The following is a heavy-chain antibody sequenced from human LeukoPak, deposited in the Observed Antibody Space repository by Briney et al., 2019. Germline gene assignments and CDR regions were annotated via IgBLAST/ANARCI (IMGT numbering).Heavy chain of an antibody. Sequence: KPSETLSLTCAVYGGSFSGYYWSWIRQPPGKGLEWIGEINHSGSTNYNPSLKSRVTISVDTSKNQFSLRLSSVTAADTAVYYCARRIVVVVTATLGWFDPWGQGTLVTVSS. CDR3: ARRIVVVVTATLGWFDP. D-gene: IGHD2-15*01. CDR1: GGSFSGYY. J-gene: IGHJ5*02. V-gene: IGHV4-34*01. CDR2: INHSGST.